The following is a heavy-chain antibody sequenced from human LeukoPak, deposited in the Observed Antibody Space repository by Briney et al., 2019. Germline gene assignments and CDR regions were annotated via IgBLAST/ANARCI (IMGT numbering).Heavy chain of an antibody. Sequence: GGSLRLSCAVSAFTFSDNYMTWIRQAPGKGLESVSYISPSGTDISYADSVKGRFTISRDNAKNSLYLQMNSLRAEDTAVYHCAKGRVRGVYDYWGQGTLVTVSS. J-gene: IGHJ4*02. CDR2: ISPSGTDI. V-gene: IGHV3-11*01. CDR1: AFTFSDNY. CDR3: AKGRVRGVYDY. D-gene: IGHD3-10*01.